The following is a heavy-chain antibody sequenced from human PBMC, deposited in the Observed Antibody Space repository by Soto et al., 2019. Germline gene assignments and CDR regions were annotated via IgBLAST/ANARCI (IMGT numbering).Heavy chain of an antibody. D-gene: IGHD3-22*01. CDR1: GFTFPSSA. CDR3: AAVPDYYDTSGTDFDY. J-gene: IGHJ4*02. Sequence: QMQLVQSGPEVKKPGTSVKVSCKTSGFTFPSSAVQWVRQARGQRLEWIARIVVGSGNTNYAQKFQERLTISRDMSTNTAYMELSSLRSEDTAVYYCAAVPDYYDTSGTDFDYWGQGPLVTVSS. V-gene: IGHV1-58*01. CDR2: IVVGSGNT.